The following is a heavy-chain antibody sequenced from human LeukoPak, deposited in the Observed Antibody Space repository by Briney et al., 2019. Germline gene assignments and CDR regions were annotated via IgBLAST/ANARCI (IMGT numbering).Heavy chain of an antibody. CDR1: GFTFSSYA. J-gene: IGHJ3*02. CDR3: AGYCGGDCYSLYAFDI. V-gene: IGHV3-48*04. CDR2: ISSSGSTI. Sequence: PGGSLRLSCAASGFTFSSYAMSWVRQAPGKGLEWVSYISSSGSTIYYADSVKGRFTISRDNAKNSLYLQMNSLRAEDTAVYHCAGYCGGDCYSLYAFDIWGQGTMVTVSS. D-gene: IGHD2-21*02.